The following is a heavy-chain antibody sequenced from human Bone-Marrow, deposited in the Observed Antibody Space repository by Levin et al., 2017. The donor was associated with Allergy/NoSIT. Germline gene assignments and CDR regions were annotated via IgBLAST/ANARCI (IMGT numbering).Heavy chain of an antibody. CDR3: ARGGYGDYELDY. V-gene: IGHV1-8*01. CDR1: GYTFTSYD. Sequence: KHGESLKISCEASGYTFTSYDVHWVRQATGQGLEWMGWMDPNNGNTQFAQRFQGRVTMTKNTAISTAYMELISLTSDDTAVYFCARGGYGDYELDYWGQGTLVTVSS. J-gene: IGHJ4*02. D-gene: IGHD4-17*01. CDR2: MDPNNGNT.